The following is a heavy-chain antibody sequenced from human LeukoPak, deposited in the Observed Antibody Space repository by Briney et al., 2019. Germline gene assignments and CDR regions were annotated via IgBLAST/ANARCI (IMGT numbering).Heavy chain of an antibody. V-gene: IGHV1-69*04. Sequence: GASVKVSCKASGGTFSSYTISWVRQAPGQGLEWMGRIIPILGIANYAQKFQGRVTITADKSTSTAYMGLSSLRSEDTAVYYCAREYCGGDCYPPGWFDPWGQGTLVTVSS. CDR3: AREYCGGDCYPPGWFDP. CDR2: IIPILGIA. D-gene: IGHD2-21*02. J-gene: IGHJ5*02. CDR1: GGTFSSYT.